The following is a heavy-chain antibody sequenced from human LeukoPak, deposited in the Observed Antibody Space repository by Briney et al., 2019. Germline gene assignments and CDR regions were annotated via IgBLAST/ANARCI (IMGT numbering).Heavy chain of an antibody. CDR2: IYYSGST. J-gene: IGHJ6*03. V-gene: IGHV4-39*01. D-gene: IGHD4-17*01. Sequence: PSETLSLTCTVSGGSISSSSYYWGWIRQPPGKGLEWIGNIYYSGSTYYNPSFKSRVTISVDTSKNQFSLKLSSVTAADTAVYYCARLVTEYGDYATYYYYYMDVWGKGTTVTISS. CDR3: ARLVTEYGDYATYYYYYMDV. CDR1: GGSISSSSYY.